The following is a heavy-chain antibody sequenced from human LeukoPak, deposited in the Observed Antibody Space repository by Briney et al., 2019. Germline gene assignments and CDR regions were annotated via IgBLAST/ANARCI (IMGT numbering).Heavy chain of an antibody. CDR1: GGSISSYY. J-gene: IGHJ3*02. Sequence: SETLSLTCTVSGGSISSYYWSSVRQPAGKGLEWNGRIYTSGSTNYNPSLKSRVTMSVATSKNQFSLKLSSVTAADTAVYYCARGQTYYDSSGYSLYAFDIWGQGTMVTVSS. D-gene: IGHD3-22*01. CDR2: IYTSGST. V-gene: IGHV4-4*07. CDR3: ARGQTYYDSSGYSLYAFDI.